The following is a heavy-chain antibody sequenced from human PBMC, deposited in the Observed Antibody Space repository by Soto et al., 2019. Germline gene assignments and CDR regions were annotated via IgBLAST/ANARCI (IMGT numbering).Heavy chain of an antibody. CDR2: ISAYNGNT. J-gene: IGHJ4*02. CDR3: ARVGYYYDSSGWVDY. D-gene: IGHD3-22*01. CDR1: GYTFTSYG. V-gene: IGHV1-18*01. Sequence: ASVKVSCKASGYTFTSYGISWVRQAPGQGLEWMGWISAYNGNTNYAQKLQGRVTMTTDTSTSTAYMELRSLRSDDTAVYYCARVGYYYDSSGWVDYWGQGTLVTVSS.